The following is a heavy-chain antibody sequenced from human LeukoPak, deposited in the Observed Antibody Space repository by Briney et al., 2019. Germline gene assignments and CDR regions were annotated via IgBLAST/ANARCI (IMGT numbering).Heavy chain of an antibody. CDR1: GYTFTSYG. J-gene: IGHJ4*02. Sequence: ASVKVSCKASGYTFTSYGISWVRQAPGQGLEWMGWISAYNGNTNYAQKLQGRVTMTTDTSTSTAYMELRSLRSDDTAVYYCARVIYSRGNWNDLGDYFDYWGQGTLVTVSS. V-gene: IGHV1-18*01. CDR3: ARVIYSRGNWNDLGDYFDY. D-gene: IGHD1-20*01. CDR2: ISAYNGNT.